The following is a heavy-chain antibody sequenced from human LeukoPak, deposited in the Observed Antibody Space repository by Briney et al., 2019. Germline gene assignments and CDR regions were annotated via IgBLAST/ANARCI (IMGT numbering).Heavy chain of an antibody. D-gene: IGHD3-10*01. J-gene: IGHJ4*02. CDR1: GFTFSSYA. CDR3: AKSRLLWFGEFDY. Sequence: GGSLRLSRAASGFTFSSYAMSWVRQAPGKGLEWVSAISGSGGSTYYADSVKGRFTISRDNSKNTLYLQMNSLRAEDTAVYYCAKSRLLWFGEFDYWGQGTLVTVSS. V-gene: IGHV3-23*01. CDR2: ISGSGGST.